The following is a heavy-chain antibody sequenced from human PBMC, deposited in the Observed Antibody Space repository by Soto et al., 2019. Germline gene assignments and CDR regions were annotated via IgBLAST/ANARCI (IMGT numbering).Heavy chain of an antibody. Sequence: EVQLVESGGGLVKPGGSLRLSCAASGFIFSSYSMNWVRQAPGKGLEWVSSISPRSDYIYFADSMRGRFTISRDNAQNSLYLHMNALRAEDTAVYHCARVSGTLERYSDLDHWGQGTLVTVPS. CDR3: ARVSGTLERYSDLDH. CDR2: ISPRSDYI. J-gene: IGHJ4*02. CDR1: GFIFSSYS. V-gene: IGHV3-21*06. D-gene: IGHD3-10*01.